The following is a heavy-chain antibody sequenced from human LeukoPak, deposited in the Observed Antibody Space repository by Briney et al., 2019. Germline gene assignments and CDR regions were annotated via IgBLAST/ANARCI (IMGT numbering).Heavy chain of an antibody. D-gene: IGHD3-22*01. J-gene: IGHJ4*02. CDR1: GYTFTGYY. CDR2: INPNSGGT. CDR3: ARNYYYDSSGYPVFDY. Sequence: GASVKVSCKAFGYTFTGYYMHWVRQAPGQGLEWMGWINPNSGGTNYAQKFQGRVTMTRDTSISTAYMELSRLRSDDTAVYYCARNYYYDSSGYPVFDYWGQGTLVTVSS. V-gene: IGHV1-2*02.